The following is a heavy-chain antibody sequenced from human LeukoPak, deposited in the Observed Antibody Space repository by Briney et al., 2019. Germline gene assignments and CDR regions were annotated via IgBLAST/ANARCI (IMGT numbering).Heavy chain of an antibody. D-gene: IGHD4-17*01. V-gene: IGHV3-30-3*01. CDR3: ARDKNVDYVLDY. Sequence: GGSLGLSCAASGFTFSSYAMHWVRQAPGKGLEWVAVISYDGSNKYYADSVKGRFTISRDNSKNTLYLQMNSLRAEDTAVYYCARDKNVDYVLDYWGQGTLVTVSS. CDR1: GFTFSSYA. CDR2: ISYDGSNK. J-gene: IGHJ4*02.